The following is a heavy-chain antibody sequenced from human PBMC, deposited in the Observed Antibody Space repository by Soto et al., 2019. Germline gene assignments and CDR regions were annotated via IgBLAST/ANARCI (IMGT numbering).Heavy chain of an antibody. V-gene: IGHV1-8*01. CDR3: SRERKFDFWRQGLDV. CDR2: MDPNSGST. CDR1: GYTFPSYD. Sequence: QAQLVQSGAEVKKPGASVKVSCKASGYTFPSYDINWVRQAPGQGLEWLGWMDPNSGSTGYAQNFQGRVTMTRNISINTAHMELSSLRSEDTAVYYCSRERKFDFWRQGLDVWGQGTTVTVSS. J-gene: IGHJ6*02. D-gene: IGHD3-3*01.